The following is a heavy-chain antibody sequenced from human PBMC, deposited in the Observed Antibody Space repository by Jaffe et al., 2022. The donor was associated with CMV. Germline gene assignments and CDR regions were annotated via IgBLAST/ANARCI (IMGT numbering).Heavy chain of an antibody. Sequence: QVQLVQSGAEVKKPGASVKVSCKASGYTFTSYAMHWVRQAPGQRLEWMGWINAGNGNTKYSQKFQGRVTITRDTSASTAYMELSSLRSEDTAVYYCAREGSANKAVQLWLRYWGQGTLVTVSS. CDR2: INAGNGNT. CDR3: AREGSANKAVQLWLRY. V-gene: IGHV1-3*01. D-gene: IGHD5-18*01. J-gene: IGHJ4*02. CDR1: GYTFTSYA.